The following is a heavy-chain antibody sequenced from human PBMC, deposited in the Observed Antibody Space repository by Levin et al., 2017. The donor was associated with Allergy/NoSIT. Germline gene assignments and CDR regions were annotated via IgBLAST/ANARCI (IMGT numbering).Heavy chain of an antibody. CDR3: ARDYLGYSYGDYYFDY. Sequence: PGGSLRLSCAASGFTFSSYGMHWVRQAPGKGLEWVAVIWYDGSNKYYADSVKGRFTISRDNSKNTLYLQMNSLRAEDTAVYYCARDYLGYSYGDYYFDYWGQGTLVTVSS. CDR2: IWYDGSNK. D-gene: IGHD5-18*01. V-gene: IGHV3-33*01. CDR1: GFTFSSYG. J-gene: IGHJ4*02.